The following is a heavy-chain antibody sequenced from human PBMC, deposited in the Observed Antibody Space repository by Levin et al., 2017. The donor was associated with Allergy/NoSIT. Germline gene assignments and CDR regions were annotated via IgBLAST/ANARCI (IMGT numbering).Heavy chain of an antibody. D-gene: IGHD5-18*01. CDR1: GYTFTGYY. V-gene: IGHV1-2*02. Sequence: ASVKVSCKASGYTFTGYYMHWVRQAPGQGLECMGWINPNSGDTNYAQKFQGRVTMTRDTSISTAYMELSRLTSEDTAVYYCARASLGYSYGFADYWGQGTLVTVSS. CDR2: INPNSGDT. J-gene: IGHJ4*02. CDR3: ARASLGYSYGFADY.